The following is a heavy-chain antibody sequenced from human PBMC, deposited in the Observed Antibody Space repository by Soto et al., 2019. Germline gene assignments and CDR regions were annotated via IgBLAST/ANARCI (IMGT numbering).Heavy chain of an antibody. V-gene: IGHV4-31*03. CDR1: GGSISSGGYY. CDR3: ARVRITLLCFGESPPWGYYYYYGMDV. Sequence: PSETLSLTCTVSGGSISSGGYYWSWIRQHPGKGLEWIGYIYYSGSTYYNPSLKSRVTISVDTSKNQFSLKLSSVTAADTAVYYCARVRITLLCFGESPPWGYYYYYGMDVWGQGTTVTVSS. CDR2: IYYSGST. D-gene: IGHD3-10*01. J-gene: IGHJ6*02.